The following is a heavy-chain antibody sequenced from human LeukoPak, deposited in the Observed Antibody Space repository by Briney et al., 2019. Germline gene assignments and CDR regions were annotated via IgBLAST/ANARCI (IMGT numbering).Heavy chain of an antibody. CDR2: ISFDGGEK. V-gene: IGHV3-30*14. J-gene: IGHJ3*02. CDR3: ARDHYWLEYCINGVCRDTFDI. Sequence: GGSLRLSCAASGFTFSDYAMHWVRQAPGKGLEWVAVISFDGGEKYYTDSVRGRFTISRDNSKDTLYLQMNSLRPEDTALYYCARDHYWLEYCINGVCRDTFDIWGHGTMVTVSS. CDR1: GFTFSDYA. D-gene: IGHD2-8*01.